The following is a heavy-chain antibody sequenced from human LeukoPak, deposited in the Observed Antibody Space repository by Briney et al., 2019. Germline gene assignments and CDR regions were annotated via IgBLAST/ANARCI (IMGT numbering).Heavy chain of an antibody. D-gene: IGHD4-23*01. CDR3: ARRHYGGNSDWFDP. CDR1: GGSITSYY. J-gene: IGHJ5*02. Sequence: SETLSLTCTVSGGSITSYYWSWIRQPPGRGLVWIGYVYYSGTYNYSPSLKSRVTISVDTSKNQFSLKLSSVTAADTAVYYCARRHYGGNSDWFDPWGQGTLVTVSS. V-gene: IGHV4-59*08. CDR2: VYYSGTY.